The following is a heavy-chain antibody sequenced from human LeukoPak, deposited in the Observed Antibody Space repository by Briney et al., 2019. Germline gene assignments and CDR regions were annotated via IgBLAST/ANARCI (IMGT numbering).Heavy chain of an antibody. CDR3: AGGYYYDSNSYYVDY. D-gene: IGHD3-22*01. CDR1: GGSISNSYYS. CDR2: NYYSGNA. V-gene: IGHV4-39*02. J-gene: IGHJ4*02. Sequence: KASETLSLTCTVSGGSISNSYYSWGWIRQPPGKGLEWIANNYYSGNAYFNPSLKSRVIMSVDTSKNHFSLRLSFVTAADSAVYYCAGGYYYDSNSYYVDYWGQGIQVTVSS.